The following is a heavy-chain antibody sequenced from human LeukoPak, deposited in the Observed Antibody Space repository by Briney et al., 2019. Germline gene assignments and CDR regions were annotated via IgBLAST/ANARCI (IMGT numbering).Heavy chain of an antibody. CDR1: GFTVNRNY. J-gene: IGHJ4*02. Sequence: PGGSLRLSCAASGFTVNRNYMSWVRQAPGKGLGWGSVIYSGGGTFYADSVKGRFTISRDNSKNTVDLQMNSLTTEDTAVYYCAKDPGDFWSGSDLDYWGQGTLVTVSS. CDR2: IYSGGGT. CDR3: AKDPGDFWSGSDLDY. D-gene: IGHD3-3*01. V-gene: IGHV3-53*05.